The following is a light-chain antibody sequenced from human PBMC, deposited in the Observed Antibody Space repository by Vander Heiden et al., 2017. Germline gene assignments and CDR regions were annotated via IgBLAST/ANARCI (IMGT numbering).Light chain of an antibody. V-gene: IGKV3-11*01. CDR1: QSVSSY. J-gene: IGKJ4*01. CDR2: DAS. CDR3: QQRSNWPPGLT. Sequence: EIMFTPSPATLSLSPGERATLSCRASQSVSSYLAWYQQKPGQAPRLLIYDASNRATGIPARFSGSGSGTDFTLTISSLEPEDFAVYYCQQRSNWPPGLTFGGGTKVEIK.